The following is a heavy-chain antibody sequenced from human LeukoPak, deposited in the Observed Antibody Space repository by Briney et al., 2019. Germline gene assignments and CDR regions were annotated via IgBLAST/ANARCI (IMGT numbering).Heavy chain of an antibody. CDR3: ARDLEKQWLGGFFDY. J-gene: IGHJ4*02. D-gene: IGHD6-19*01. Sequence: ASVKVSCKTSGYTFTSYGISWVRQAPGQGLEWMGWISTYNGNTNYAQKFQGRVTLTTDTSTSTAYMELRSLRSDDTAVYFCARDLEKQWLGGFFDYWGQGTLVTVSS. V-gene: IGHV1-18*01. CDR1: GYTFTSYG. CDR2: ISTYNGNT.